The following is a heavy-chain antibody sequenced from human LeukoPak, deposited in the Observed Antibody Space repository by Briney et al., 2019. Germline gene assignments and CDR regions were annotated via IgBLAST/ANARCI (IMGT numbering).Heavy chain of an antibody. V-gene: IGHV4-59*01. Sequence: SQTLSLTCTVSGGSISSYYWSWIRQPPGKGLEWIGYIYYSGSTNYNPSLKSRVTISVDTSKNQFSLKLSSVTAADTAVYYCAGTIAARPSLFDYWGQGTLVTVSS. CDR3: AGTIAARPSLFDY. J-gene: IGHJ4*02. CDR2: IYYSGST. CDR1: GGSISSYY. D-gene: IGHD6-6*01.